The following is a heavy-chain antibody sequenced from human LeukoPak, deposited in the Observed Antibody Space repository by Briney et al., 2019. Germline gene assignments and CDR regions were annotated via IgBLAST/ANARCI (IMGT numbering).Heavy chain of an antibody. J-gene: IGHJ3*02. CDR2: IIPVFGTA. CDR3: ARDRVVGLGIDNAFDI. D-gene: IGHD2-15*01. Sequence: GGSLRLSCAASGFTFSSYAISWVRQAPGQGLEWVGGIIPVFGTANYAQKCPGRVTITADESTSTAYMELSSLRSEDTAVYYCARDRVVGLGIDNAFDIWGHGTMVTVSS. CDR1: GFTFSSYA. V-gene: IGHV1-69*01.